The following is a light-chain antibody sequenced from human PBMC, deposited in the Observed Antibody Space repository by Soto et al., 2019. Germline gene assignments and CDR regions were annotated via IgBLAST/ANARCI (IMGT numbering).Light chain of an antibody. CDR2: GAS. J-gene: IGKJ4*01. CDR1: QSVSSN. CDR3: QQYSNWPLT. Sequence: EIVMTQSPATLSVSPGEGATLSCRASQSVSSNLAWYQQKPGQAPRLLIFGASTRATGIPARFSGSGSGAEFSLTISALQFEDFAIYYCQQYSNWPLTFGGGTKVGIK. V-gene: IGKV3-15*01.